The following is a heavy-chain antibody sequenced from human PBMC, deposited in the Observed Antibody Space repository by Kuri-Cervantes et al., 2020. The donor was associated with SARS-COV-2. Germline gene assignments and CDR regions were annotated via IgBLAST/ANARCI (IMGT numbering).Heavy chain of an antibody. CDR1: RFTFNHYS. Sequence: GGSLRPSCEVFRFTFNHYSMGWVRQAPGKGLEWVSSISSSGTYTYHADSLKGRITIARDNAKNSMFLQMHSLRAEYSGVYYCAMATLSGTSRWGDWFDAWGQGIPVTVSS. V-gene: IGHV3-21*01. CDR3: AMATLSGTSRWGDWFDA. D-gene: IGHD2-2*01. CDR2: ISSSGTYT. J-gene: IGHJ5*02.